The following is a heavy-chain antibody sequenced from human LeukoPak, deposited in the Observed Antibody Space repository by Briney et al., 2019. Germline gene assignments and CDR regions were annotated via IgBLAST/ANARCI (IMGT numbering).Heavy chain of an antibody. CDR3: ARSMVVRGGMGNHFDP. V-gene: IGHV1-2*02. CDR1: GYTFTGYF. Sequence: ASVTVSCKASGYTFTGYFIHWVRQAPGQGLEWMGWINPKSGGTNYQQKFQDRVTMTRDTSITTAYMEMSRLRSDDTAVYYCARSMVVRGGMGNHFDPWGQGNLVTVSS. J-gene: IGHJ5*02. CDR2: INPKSGGT. D-gene: IGHD3-10*01.